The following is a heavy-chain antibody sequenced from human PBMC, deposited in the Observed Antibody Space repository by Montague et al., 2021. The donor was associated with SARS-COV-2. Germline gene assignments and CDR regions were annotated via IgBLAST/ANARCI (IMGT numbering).Heavy chain of an antibody. D-gene: IGHD3-10*01. V-gene: IGHV3-48*02. Sequence: SLRLSCAASGFTFSSYSMNWVRQAPGKGLEWISYISSSSSSEYFADSVKGRFTVFRDNARTSLYLQMNSLRDEDTAVYYCARAFLGVGESRGYGLDVWGQGTTVIVSS. CDR2: ISSSSSSE. J-gene: IGHJ6*02. CDR1: GFTFSSYS. CDR3: ARAFLGVGESRGYGLDV.